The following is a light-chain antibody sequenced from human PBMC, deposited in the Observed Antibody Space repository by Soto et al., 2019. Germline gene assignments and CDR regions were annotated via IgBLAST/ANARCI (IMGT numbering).Light chain of an antibody. Sequence: QSVLTQPPSASGTPGQRVTISYSGSTSNIGSHTVNWYHQFPGTAPKLLMHSNNQRPSGVPDRFSGSKSGTSASLAISGLQAEDEADYYCSVWDDSLTGWVFGGGTKVTVL. CDR1: TSNIGSHT. CDR3: SVWDDSLTGWV. CDR2: SNN. J-gene: IGLJ3*02. V-gene: IGLV1-44*01.